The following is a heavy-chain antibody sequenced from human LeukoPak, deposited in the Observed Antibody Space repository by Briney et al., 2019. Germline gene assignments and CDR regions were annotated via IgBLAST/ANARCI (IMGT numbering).Heavy chain of an antibody. Sequence: GGSLRLSCAASGFTFSSYAMHWVRQAPGKGLEWVAVISYDGSNKYYADSVKGRFTISRDNSKNTLYLQMNSLRAEDTAVYYCARDRTYYSIWGQGTLVTVSS. V-gene: IGHV3-30-3*01. CDR2: ISYDGSNK. CDR1: GFTFSSYA. D-gene: IGHD3-10*01. J-gene: IGHJ4*02. CDR3: ARDRTYYSI.